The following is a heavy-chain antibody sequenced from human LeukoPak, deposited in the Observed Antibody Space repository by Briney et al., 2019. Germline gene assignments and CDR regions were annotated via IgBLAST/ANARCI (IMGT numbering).Heavy chain of an antibody. CDR3: ARPYIWFGEVSDYMDV. V-gene: IGHV3-48*03. Sequence: PGGSLRLSCAASGFTFSRYEMNWVRQAPGKGLEWVPYISSSGSTIYYADSVKGRFIISRDDARNSLYLQMNSLRAEDTAVYYCARPYIWFGEVSDYMDVWRKGTTVTVSS. CDR1: GFTFSRYE. D-gene: IGHD3-10*01. CDR2: ISSSGSTI. J-gene: IGHJ6*03.